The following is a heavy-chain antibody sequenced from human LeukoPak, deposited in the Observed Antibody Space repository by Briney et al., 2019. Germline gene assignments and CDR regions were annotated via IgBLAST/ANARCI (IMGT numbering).Heavy chain of an antibody. CDR3: ARGEATVEMATID. V-gene: IGHV1-69*04. CDR2: IIPILGIA. Sequence: ASVKVSCKASGGTFISYAISWVRQAPGQGLEWMGRIIPILGIANYAQKFQGRVTITADKSTSTAYMELSSLRSEDTAVYYCARGEATVEMATIDWGQGTMVTVSS. J-gene: IGHJ3*01. CDR1: GGTFISYA. D-gene: IGHD5-12*01.